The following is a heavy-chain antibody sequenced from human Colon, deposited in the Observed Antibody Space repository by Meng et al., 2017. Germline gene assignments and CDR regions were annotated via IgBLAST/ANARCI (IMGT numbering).Heavy chain of an antibody. CDR1: GYTFTAYY. J-gene: IGHJ4*02. V-gene: IGHV1-2*06. D-gene: IGHD6-13*01. CDR3: AREGNKGQQVEEFDY. Sequence: VQLVQSWAELTKPGASVQVSCKSPGYTFTAYYVHWVRQAPGPGLEWMGRINPNTGDTNYALKSHGRVTMTRDTSISTAYMELSRLSSDDTAVYYCAREGNKGQQVEEFDYWGQGTLVTVSS. CDR2: INPNTGDT.